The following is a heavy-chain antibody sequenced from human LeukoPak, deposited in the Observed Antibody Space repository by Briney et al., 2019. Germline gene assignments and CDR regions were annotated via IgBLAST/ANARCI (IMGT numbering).Heavy chain of an antibody. Sequence: ASVKVSCKASGYTFTGYYMHWVRQAPGQGLEWMGRINPNSGGTNYAQKFQGRVTMTRDTSISTAYMELSRLRSDDTAVYYCARGADYGNDGGWFDPWGQGTLVTVSS. CDR2: INPNSGGT. CDR1: GYTFTGYY. V-gene: IGHV1-2*06. CDR3: ARGADYGNDGGWFDP. D-gene: IGHD4-11*01. J-gene: IGHJ5*02.